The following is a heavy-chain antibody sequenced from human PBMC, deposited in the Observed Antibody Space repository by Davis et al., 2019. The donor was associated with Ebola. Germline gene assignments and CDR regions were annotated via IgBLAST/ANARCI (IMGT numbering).Heavy chain of an antibody. CDR1: GFTFSSYT. CDR2: ISYDGDNN. D-gene: IGHD4-17*01. CDR3: ARDGAGGDYGDLYYFHYGMDV. V-gene: IGHV3-30-3*01. Sequence: PGGSLRLSCAASGFTFSSYTMHWVRQAPGKGLDWVAVISYDGDNNYYADSVKGRFTISRDNSKNTLYLQMNSLRAEDTAVYYCARDGAGGDYGDLYYFHYGMDVWGKGTTVTVS. J-gene: IGHJ6*04.